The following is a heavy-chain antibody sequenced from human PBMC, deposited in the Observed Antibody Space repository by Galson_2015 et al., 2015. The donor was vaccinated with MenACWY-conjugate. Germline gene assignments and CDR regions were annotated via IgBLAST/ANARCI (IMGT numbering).Heavy chain of an antibody. J-gene: IGHJ6*03. D-gene: IGHD2-15*01. CDR3: TRVGVVAGYHYYYMDA. V-gene: IGHV3-74*01. CDR1: GFTFSNYW. Sequence: SLRLSCAASGFTFSNYWMHWVRQAPGKGLVWVSRINSEGSTRSYADSVKGRFTISRDNAKNTLYLQMNSLRAEDTAVYYCTRVGVVAGYHYYYMDAWGKGTTVTVSS. CDR2: INSEGSTR.